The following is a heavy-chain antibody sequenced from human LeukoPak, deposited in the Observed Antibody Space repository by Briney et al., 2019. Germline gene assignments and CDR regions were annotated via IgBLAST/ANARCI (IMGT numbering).Heavy chain of an antibody. CDR1: GFTFSSYG. CDR2: ISYDGSNK. V-gene: IGHV3-30*18. D-gene: IGHD3-10*01. Sequence: GGSLRLSCAASGFTFSSYGMHWVRQAPGKGLEWVAVISYDGSNKYYADSVKGRFTISRDNSKNTLYLQMNSLRAEDAAVYYCAKDYGSGSQYLFDYWARGTLATVSS. J-gene: IGHJ4*02. CDR3: AKDYGSGSQYLFDY.